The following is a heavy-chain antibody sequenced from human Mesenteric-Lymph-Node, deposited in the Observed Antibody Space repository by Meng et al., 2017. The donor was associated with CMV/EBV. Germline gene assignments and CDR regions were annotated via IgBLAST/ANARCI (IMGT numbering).Heavy chain of an antibody. Sequence: GGSLRLSCAASGFTFSSYEMNWVRQAPGKGLEWVSYISSSSSTIYYADSVKGRFTISRDNSKNTLYLQMNSLRAEDTAVYYCAKDRVPAAIGFYYYGMDVWGQGTTVTVSS. CDR3: AKDRVPAAIGFYYYGMDV. V-gene: IGHV3-48*01. D-gene: IGHD2-2*01. CDR1: GFTFSSYE. CDR2: ISSSSSTI. J-gene: IGHJ6*02.